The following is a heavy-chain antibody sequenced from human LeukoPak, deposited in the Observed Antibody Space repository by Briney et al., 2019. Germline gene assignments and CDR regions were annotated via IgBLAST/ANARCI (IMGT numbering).Heavy chain of an antibody. D-gene: IGHD2-15*01. Sequence: SETLSLTCTVSGGSISRYYWSWIRQPPGKGLEWLGYIYYSGSTNYNPSLKSRVTISVDTSKNQFYLKLSSVTAADTAVYYCARLSAVVAALDYWGQGTLVTVSS. CDR1: GGSISRYY. CDR2: IYYSGST. V-gene: IGHV4-59*08. CDR3: ARLSAVVAALDY. J-gene: IGHJ4*02.